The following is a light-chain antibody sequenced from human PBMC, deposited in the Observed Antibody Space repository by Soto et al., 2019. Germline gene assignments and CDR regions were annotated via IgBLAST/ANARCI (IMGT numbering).Light chain of an antibody. CDR1: SRDVGTYNY. V-gene: IGLV2-14*03. J-gene: IGLJ1*01. CDR3: SSYTSSSTSV. CDR2: DVS. Sequence: QSALTQPASVSGSPGQSITISCTGTSRDVGTYNYVSWYQQHPGKAPKLIIYDVSNRPSGVSNRFSGSKSGNTASLTISGLQAEDEADYYCSSYTSSSTSVFGTGTKLTVL.